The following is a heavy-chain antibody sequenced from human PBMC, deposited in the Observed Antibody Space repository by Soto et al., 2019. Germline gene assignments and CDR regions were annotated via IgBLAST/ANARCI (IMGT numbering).Heavy chain of an antibody. D-gene: IGHD6-19*01. V-gene: IGHV3-23*01. CDR1: GFTFSSYA. J-gene: IGHJ1*01. CDR2: ISGSGYST. Sequence: GGSLRLSCAASGFTFSSYAMSWVRQAPGKGLEWVSGISGSGYSTYYAESVKGLFNISRDNSKNTLYLQMNSLRAEDTAVYYCAKGVPGIAVAGTGYFQHWGQGT. CDR3: AKGVPGIAVAGTGYFQH.